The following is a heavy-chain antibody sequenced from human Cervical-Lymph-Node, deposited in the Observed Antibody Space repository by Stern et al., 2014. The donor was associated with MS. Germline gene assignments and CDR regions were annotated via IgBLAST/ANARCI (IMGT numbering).Heavy chain of an antibody. Sequence: QVQLQESGPGLVKPSETLSLTCAVSGDSISSYTHYWAWIRQPPGKGLEWIGSVYYSGATYYNPPLKLPFPIPVDPSKNPSPLGLTSVTAADTAVYYCAKHACTGAACPFDLWGQGTLVTVSS. V-gene: IGHV4-39*01. D-gene: IGHD2-8*02. CDR1: GDSISSYTHY. CDR3: AKHACTGAACPFDL. J-gene: IGHJ4*02. CDR2: VYYSGAT.